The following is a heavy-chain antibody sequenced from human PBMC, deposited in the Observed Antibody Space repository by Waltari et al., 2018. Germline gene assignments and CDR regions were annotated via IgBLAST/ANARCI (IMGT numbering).Heavy chain of an antibody. CDR3: ATALGQWLVRGLDW. CDR2: ISAHNGVK. D-gene: IGHD6-19*01. V-gene: IGHV1-18*04. Sequence: QVQLVQSGAEVKWPGASVMVSCKASGYTFTSYGISWARQAPGQGLEWMGWISAHNGVKKFAQKFQGRVSMTTDSSTRTAYMELGSLTSEDTAVYYCATALGQWLVRGLDWWGQGTLVTVSS. CDR1: GYTFTSYG. J-gene: IGHJ4*02.